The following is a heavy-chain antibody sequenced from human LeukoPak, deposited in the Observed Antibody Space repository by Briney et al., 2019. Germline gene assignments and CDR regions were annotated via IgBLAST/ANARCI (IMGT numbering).Heavy chain of an antibody. CDR1: GFTFSSYA. D-gene: IGHD3-22*01. CDR2: ISYDGSNK. J-gene: IGHJ5*02. V-gene: IGHV3-30-3*01. Sequence: PGGSLRLSCAASGFTFSSYAMHWVRQAPGKGLEWVAVISYDGSNKYYADSVKGRFTISRDNSKNTLYLQMNSLRAEDTAVYYCARESYYYDSSGAFDPWGQGTLVTVSS. CDR3: ARESYYYDSSGAFDP.